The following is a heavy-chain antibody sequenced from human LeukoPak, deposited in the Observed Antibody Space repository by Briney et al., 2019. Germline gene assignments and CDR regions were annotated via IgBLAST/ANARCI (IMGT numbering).Heavy chain of an antibody. CDR3: ARSSGCDAGGAGY. CDR2: ISYDGSNT. Sequence: HGRSLRLSRAPSVFNFRSYAMHGVRPAPAKGLEGVARISYDGSNTYYADAVKGRCTISRDSSKSTLYLQMNSLRAEDTAVYYCARSSGCDAGGAGYWGEGTLVTVSS. CDR1: VFNFRSYA. D-gene: IGHD5-12*01. V-gene: IGHV3-30-3*01. J-gene: IGHJ4*02.